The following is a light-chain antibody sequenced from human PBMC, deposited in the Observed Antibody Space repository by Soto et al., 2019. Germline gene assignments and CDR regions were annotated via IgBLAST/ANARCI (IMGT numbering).Light chain of an antibody. Sequence: QSVLTQPASGSGVPGQWITISCTGTSSDVGGYNYVSWYQHHPGKAPKLIIYDVTNRPSGVSNPFSGSKSGNTASLTISGLQPEDEADYYCSSYTTSNTRQIVFGTGTKVTVL. CDR1: SSDVGGYNY. J-gene: IGLJ1*01. CDR3: SSYTTSNTRQIV. CDR2: DVT. V-gene: IGLV2-14*03.